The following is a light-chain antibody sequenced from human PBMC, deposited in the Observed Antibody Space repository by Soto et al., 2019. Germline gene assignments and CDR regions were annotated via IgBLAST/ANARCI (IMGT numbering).Light chain of an antibody. CDR1: SSDVGGYNY. Sequence: SVVTQPASVSGAPGQSITISLPGNSSDVGGYNYVSWYQQHPGKAPKLMIYDVSNRPSGVSNRFSGSKSGNTASLTISGLQAEDEADYYCSSYTSSSTSYVFGTGTKVTVL. J-gene: IGLJ1*01. V-gene: IGLV2-14*01. CDR2: DVS. CDR3: SSYTSSSTSYV.